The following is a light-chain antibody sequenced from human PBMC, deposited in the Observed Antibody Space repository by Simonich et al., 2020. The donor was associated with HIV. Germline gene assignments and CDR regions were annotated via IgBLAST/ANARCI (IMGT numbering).Light chain of an antibody. CDR2: AAS. V-gene: IGKV1-39*01. CDR1: QSINNY. J-gene: IGKJ2*01. Sequence: DIQMTQSPSSLSASVGDRVTITCRASQSINNYLNWYQKKPVKAPKLLIYAASSLQSGVPSRFRGSGSGTDFTLTISRLQPEDFATYFCQQSYITSYTFGPGTKLEIK. CDR3: QQSYITSYT.